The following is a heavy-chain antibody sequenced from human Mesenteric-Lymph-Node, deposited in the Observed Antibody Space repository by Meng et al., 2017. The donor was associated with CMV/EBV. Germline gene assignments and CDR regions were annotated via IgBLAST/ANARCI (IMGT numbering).Heavy chain of an antibody. Sequence: AYCWSWIRQPPGKGLGWIAEINHSGSTNYNPSLKSRVTISVDTSKNQFSLKLSSVTAADTALYYCARGRQYYGSGSYPPWAFYFDYWGQGTLVTVSS. J-gene: IGHJ4*02. V-gene: IGHV4-34*01. CDR1: AYC. CDR3: ARGRQYYGSGSYPPWAFYFDY. CDR2: INHSGST. D-gene: IGHD3-10*01.